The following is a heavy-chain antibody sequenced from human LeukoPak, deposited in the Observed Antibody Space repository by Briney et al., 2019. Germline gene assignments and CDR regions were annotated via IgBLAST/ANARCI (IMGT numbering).Heavy chain of an antibody. CDR1: GFSFNDAA. CDR3: AKDIQLSA. V-gene: IGHV3-23*01. D-gene: IGHD5-24*01. CDR2: IASSGRNT. J-gene: IGHJ3*01. Sequence: GGSLRLSCAAPGFSFNDAAMTWVRQAPGKGLEWFSLIASSGRNTYYTGSVRGRFTISRDNSKNTLSLQMNSLRVEDTAMYYCAKDIQLSAWGLGTMVTVSS.